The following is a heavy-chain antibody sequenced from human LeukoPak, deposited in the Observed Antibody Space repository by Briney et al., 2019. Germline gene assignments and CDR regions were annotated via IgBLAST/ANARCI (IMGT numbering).Heavy chain of an antibody. J-gene: IGHJ3*02. V-gene: IGHV4-34*01. CDR1: GGSFSGYY. Sequence: PSETLSLTCAVYGGSFSGYYWSWIRQPPGKGLEWIGEINHSGSTNYNPSLKSRVTISVDTSKNQFSLKLSSVTAADTAVYYCARGRWELRGDAFDIWGQGTMVTVSS. CDR2: INHSGST. CDR3: ARGRWELRGDAFDI. D-gene: IGHD1-26*01.